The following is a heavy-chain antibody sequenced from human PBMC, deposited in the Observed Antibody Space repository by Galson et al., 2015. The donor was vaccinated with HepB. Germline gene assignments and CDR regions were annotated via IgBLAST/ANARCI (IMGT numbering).Heavy chain of an antibody. Sequence: LSLTCAVYGGSFSSYYWTWIRQPPGKGLEWIGEINHGGSTNYNPSLKSPVIMSVDTSKNQFSLSLTSVTAADTAVYYCARGPRTATTNLFRYYYHMDVWGKGTTVTVSS. CDR1: GGSFSSYY. J-gene: IGHJ6*03. D-gene: IGHD2-21*02. V-gene: IGHV4-34*01. CDR2: INHGGST. CDR3: ARGPRTATTNLFRYYYHMDV.